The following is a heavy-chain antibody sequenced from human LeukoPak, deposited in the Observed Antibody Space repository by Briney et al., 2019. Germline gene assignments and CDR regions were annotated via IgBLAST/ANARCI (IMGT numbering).Heavy chain of an antibody. CDR1: GYTFTSYD. CDR3: TAGMGAHAFDI. D-gene: IGHD1-26*01. J-gene: IGHJ3*02. Sequence: GASVKVSCKASGYTFTSYDINWVRQATGQGLEWMGWMNPNSGNTGYAQKFQGRVTITRNTSISTAYMELSSLRSGDTAVYYCTAGMGAHAFDIWGQGTMVTVSS. CDR2: MNPNSGNT. V-gene: IGHV1-8*03.